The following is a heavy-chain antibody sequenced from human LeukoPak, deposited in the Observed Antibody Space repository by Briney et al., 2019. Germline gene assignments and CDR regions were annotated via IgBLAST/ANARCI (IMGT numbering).Heavy chain of an antibody. Sequence: PSETLSLTCTVSGGSISSSSYYWGWIRQPPGKGLEWIGSINYSGSTYYNPSLKSRVTISVDTSKNQFSLKLSSVTAADTAVYYCARVVAVAGTRYYYYYMDVWGKGTTVTISS. D-gene: IGHD6-19*01. J-gene: IGHJ6*03. V-gene: IGHV4-39*07. CDR2: INYSGST. CDR3: ARVVAVAGTRYYYYYMDV. CDR1: GGSISSSSYY.